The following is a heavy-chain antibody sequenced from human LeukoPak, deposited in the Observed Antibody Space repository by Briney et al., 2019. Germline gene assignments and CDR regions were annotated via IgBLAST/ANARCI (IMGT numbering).Heavy chain of an antibody. D-gene: IGHD2-2*01. V-gene: IGHV1-2*02. CDR1: GYTFTGYY. Sequence: GASVKVSCKASGYTFTGYYMHWVRQAPGQGLEWMGWINPNRGGTNYAQKFQGRVTMTRDTSISTAYMELSRLRSDDTAVYYCAREGCSSTSCENWFDPWGQGTLVTVSS. J-gene: IGHJ5*02. CDR2: INPNRGGT. CDR3: AREGCSSTSCENWFDP.